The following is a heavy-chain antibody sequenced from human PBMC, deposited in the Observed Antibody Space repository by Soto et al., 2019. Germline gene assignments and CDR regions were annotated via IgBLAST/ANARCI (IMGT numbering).Heavy chain of an antibody. CDR1: GGSISSGGYY. CDR3: ARRVHCSSTSFYGRSFDY. Sequence: SETLSLTCTVSGGSISSGGYYWSWIRQHPGKVLEWIGHIFYSGSTYYNPSLKSRVTISVDTSKNQFSLQVDSVTAADTAVYYCARRVHCSSTSFYGRSFDYWGQETQVTVYS. D-gene: IGHD2-2*01. CDR2: IFYSGST. J-gene: IGHJ4*02. V-gene: IGHV4-31*03.